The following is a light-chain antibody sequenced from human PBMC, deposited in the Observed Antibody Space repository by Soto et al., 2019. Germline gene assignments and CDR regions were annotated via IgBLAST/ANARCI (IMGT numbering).Light chain of an antibody. CDR3: MQCLQAPLT. CDR1: QSLQDSSGYQY. J-gene: IGKJ4*01. Sequence: EIVMTQSPLSLPVTPGEAASISCRSTQSLQDSSGYQYLDWYVQKPGQSPQLLIYLGSNRASGVXDXXSGSGSGTDFTLKISRVEAEDVWVYYCMQCLQAPLTFGGGTKVEIK. V-gene: IGKV2-28*01. CDR2: LGS.